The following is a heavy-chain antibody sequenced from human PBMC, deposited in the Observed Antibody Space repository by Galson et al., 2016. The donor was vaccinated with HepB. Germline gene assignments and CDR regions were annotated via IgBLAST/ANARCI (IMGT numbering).Heavy chain of an antibody. J-gene: IGHJ4*02. Sequence: SLRLSCAASGFTFSIYWMHWVRQAPGKGLVWVSRINSDGSSTSYADSVKGRFTISRDNAKNTLYLQMNSLRAEDTAMYYCARRDGYNSRAFDYWGQGTLVTVSS. CDR1: GFTFSIYW. CDR2: INSDGSST. CDR3: ARRDGYNSRAFDY. V-gene: IGHV3-74*01. D-gene: IGHD5-24*01.